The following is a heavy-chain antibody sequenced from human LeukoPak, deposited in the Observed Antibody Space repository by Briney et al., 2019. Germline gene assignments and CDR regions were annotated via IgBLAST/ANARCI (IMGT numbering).Heavy chain of an antibody. CDR3: AKLVGSAAATTDY. Sequence: GGSLRLSCAASGFTFSSYGMRWVRQAPGKGLEWVAVISYDGSNKYYADSVKGRFTISRDNSKNTLYLQMNSLRAEDTAVYYCAKLVGSAAATTDYWGQGTLVTVSS. J-gene: IGHJ4*02. CDR1: GFTFSSYG. V-gene: IGHV3-30*18. D-gene: IGHD1-26*01. CDR2: ISYDGSNK.